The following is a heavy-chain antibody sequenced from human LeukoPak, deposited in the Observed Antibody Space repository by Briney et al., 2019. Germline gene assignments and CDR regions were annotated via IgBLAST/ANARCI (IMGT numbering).Heavy chain of an antibody. J-gene: IGHJ4*02. D-gene: IGHD2-2*01. Sequence: ASVKVSCKASGYTFTGYYMHWVRQAPGQGLEWMGWINPNSGGTNYAQKFRGRVTMTRDTSISTAYMELSRLRSDDTAVYYCARIPDIVVVPAAMGGDDYWGQGTLVTVSS. CDR3: ARIPDIVVVPAAMGGDDY. CDR1: GYTFTGYY. CDR2: INPNSGGT. V-gene: IGHV1-2*02.